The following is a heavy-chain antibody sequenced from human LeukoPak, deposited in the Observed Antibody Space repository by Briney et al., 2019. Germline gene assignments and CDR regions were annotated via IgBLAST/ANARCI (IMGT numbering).Heavy chain of an antibody. V-gene: IGHV1-69*05. CDR2: IIPIFGTA. CDR3: ARDLFPGYSSRADQEVDY. Sequence: ASVKVSCKASGGTFSSYAISWVRQAPGQGLEWMGGIIPIFGTANYAQKFQGRVTITTDESTSTAYMELSSLRSEDTAVYYCARDLFPGYSSRADQEVDYWGQGTLVTVSS. D-gene: IGHD6-13*01. J-gene: IGHJ4*02. CDR1: GGTFSSYA.